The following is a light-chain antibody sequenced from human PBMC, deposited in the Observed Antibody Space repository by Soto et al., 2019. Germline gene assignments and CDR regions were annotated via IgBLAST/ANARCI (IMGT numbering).Light chain of an antibody. CDR3: QQYENYWT. CDR2: DAS. Sequence: DIQMTQSPSSVSASVGDRVTITCRASQGISSWLAWYQQKPGKAPKLLIYDASNLESGVPSRFSGSGSGTEFTLTISNLQPDDFATYYCQQYENYWTFGQGTQVDIK. CDR1: QGISSW. V-gene: IGKV1-5*01. J-gene: IGKJ1*01.